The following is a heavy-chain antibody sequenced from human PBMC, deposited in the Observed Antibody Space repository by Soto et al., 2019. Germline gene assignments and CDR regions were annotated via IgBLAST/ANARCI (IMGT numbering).Heavy chain of an antibody. CDR3: ARDSVEYVTMDV. V-gene: IGHV4-30-4*08. J-gene: IGHJ6*02. Sequence: SETLSLTCTISGGSISAYYWGWIRQPPGKGLEWIGYIYYSGSTYYNPSLKSRVTISVDTSKNQFSLKLSSVTAADTAVYYCARDSVEYVTMDVWGQGTTVTVSS. CDR1: GGSISAYY. CDR2: IYYSGST. D-gene: IGHD6-6*01.